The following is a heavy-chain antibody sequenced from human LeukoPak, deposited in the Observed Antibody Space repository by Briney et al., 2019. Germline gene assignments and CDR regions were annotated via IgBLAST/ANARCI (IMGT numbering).Heavy chain of an antibody. CDR3: ARGRYDFWSGYSVYYYYMDV. J-gene: IGHJ6*03. Sequence: ASVKVSCKASGYTFTSYDINWVRQATGQGLEWMGWMSPNSGNTGYAQKFQGRVTITRNTSISTAYMELSSLRSEDTAVYYCARGRYDFWSGYSVYYYYMDVWGKGTTVTVSS. V-gene: IGHV1-8*03. CDR2: MSPNSGNT. D-gene: IGHD3-3*01. CDR1: GYTFTSYD.